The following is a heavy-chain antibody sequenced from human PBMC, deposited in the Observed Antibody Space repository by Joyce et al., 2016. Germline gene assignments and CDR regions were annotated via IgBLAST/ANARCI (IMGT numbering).Heavy chain of an antibody. V-gene: IGHV5-10-1*03. CDR3: AGIFVVVPATIDSGWFDP. CDR2: IDPSDSYT. J-gene: IGHJ5*02. D-gene: IGHD2-2*02. Sequence: EVQLVQSGAEVKKPGESLRISCKGSGYKFTSYWITLVRQMPGKGLEWMGRIDPSDSYTAYGPSFQGHVTISADKSSSTAYLQWSSLKASDTAMYYCAGIFVVVPATIDSGWFDPWGQGTLVTVSS. CDR1: GYKFTSYW.